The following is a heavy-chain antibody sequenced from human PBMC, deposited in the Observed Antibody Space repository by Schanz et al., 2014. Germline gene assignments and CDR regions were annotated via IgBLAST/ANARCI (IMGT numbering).Heavy chain of an antibody. CDR1: GGSISSSSYY. CDR2: IYYSGST. Sequence: QLQLQESGPGLVKPSKTLSLTCTVSGGSISSSSYYWGWIRQPPGKGLEWIGSIYYSGSTYYNPSLKVRVPIPVDTSKNQFSLKLSSVTAADTAVYYCARHSGYYYYYGMDVWGQGTTVTVSS. V-gene: IGHV4-39*01. J-gene: IGHJ6*02. CDR3: ARHSGYYYYYGMDV.